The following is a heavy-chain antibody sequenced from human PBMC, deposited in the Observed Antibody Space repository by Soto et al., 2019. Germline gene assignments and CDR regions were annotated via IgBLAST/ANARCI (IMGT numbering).Heavy chain of an antibody. Sequence: ASVKVSCKASGYTFTGYYMHWVRQAPGQGLEWMGWINPNSGGTNYAQKFQGWVTMTRDTSISTAYMELSRLRSDDTAVYYCARGPRSSGSYYYYYGMAVWGQGTTVTVSS. CDR1: GYTFTGYY. D-gene: IGHD1-26*01. V-gene: IGHV1-2*04. J-gene: IGHJ6*02. CDR3: ARGPRSSGSYYYYYGMAV. CDR2: INPNSGGT.